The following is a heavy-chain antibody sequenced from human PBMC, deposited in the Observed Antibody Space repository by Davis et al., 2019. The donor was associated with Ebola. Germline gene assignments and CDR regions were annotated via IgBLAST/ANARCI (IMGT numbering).Heavy chain of an antibody. CDR3: AKVGYCTGGSCHYYFDF. CDR2: ISGSGGST. J-gene: IGHJ4*02. V-gene: IGHV3-23*01. D-gene: IGHD2-15*01. CDR1: GFTFSSSA. Sequence: GGSLRLSCAASGFTFSSSAMSWVRQAPGKGLEWVSAISGSGGSTYYADSVKGRFTISRDNSNNTLYLQMNSLRAEDTAVYYCAKVGYCTGGSCHYYFDFWGQGTLVTVSS.